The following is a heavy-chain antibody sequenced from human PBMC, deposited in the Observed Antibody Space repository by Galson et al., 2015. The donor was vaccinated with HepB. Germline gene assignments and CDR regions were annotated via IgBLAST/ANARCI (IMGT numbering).Heavy chain of an antibody. CDR2: IIPILGIA. Sequence: SVKVSCKASGGTFSSYAISWVRQAPGQGLEWMGGIIPILGIANYAQKFQGRVTITADKSTSTAYMELSSLRSEDTAVYYCASTGTTDYYYYYMDVWGKGTTVTVSS. D-gene: IGHD1-1*01. CDR3: ASTGTTDYYYYYMDV. V-gene: IGHV1-69*10. J-gene: IGHJ6*03. CDR1: GGTFSSYA.